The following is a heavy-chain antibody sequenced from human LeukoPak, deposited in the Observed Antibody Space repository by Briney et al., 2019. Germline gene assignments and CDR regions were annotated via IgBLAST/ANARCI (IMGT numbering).Heavy chain of an antibody. Sequence: GRSLRLSCAASGFTFTTYGMHWVRQAPGKGLEWVAFIRSDGSIEYYADSVKGRFTISRDNSKNMLYLQMNSLKREDTAVYCCAKDVPAAYFDYWGQGTLVSVSS. CDR3: AKDVPAAYFDY. D-gene: IGHD2-21*01. CDR2: IRSDGSIE. CDR1: GFTFTTYG. V-gene: IGHV3-30*02. J-gene: IGHJ4*02.